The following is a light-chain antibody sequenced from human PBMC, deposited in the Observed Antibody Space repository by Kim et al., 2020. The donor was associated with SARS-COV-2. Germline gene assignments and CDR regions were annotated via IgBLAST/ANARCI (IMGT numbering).Light chain of an antibody. CDR3: QAWDSSTVV. V-gene: IGLV3-1*01. CDR2: QDS. J-gene: IGLJ2*01. Sequence: SYELTQPPSVSVSPGQTASITCSGDKLGDKYACWYQQKPGQSPVLVIYQDSKRPSGIPERFSGSNSGNKATLTISGTQAMDEADYYCQAWDSSTVV. CDR1: KLGDKY.